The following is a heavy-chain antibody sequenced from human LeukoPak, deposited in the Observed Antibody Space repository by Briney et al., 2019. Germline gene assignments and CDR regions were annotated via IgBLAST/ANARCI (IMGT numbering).Heavy chain of an antibody. CDR3: ARYLVEMATIRADAFDI. Sequence: SVKVSCKAPGGTFSSYAISWVRQAPGQGLEWMGGIIPIFGTANYAQKFQGRVTITTDESTSTAYMELSSLRSEDTAVYYCARYLVEMATIRADAFDIWGQGTMVTVSS. D-gene: IGHD5-24*01. V-gene: IGHV1-69*05. CDR1: GGTFSSYA. J-gene: IGHJ3*02. CDR2: IIPIFGTA.